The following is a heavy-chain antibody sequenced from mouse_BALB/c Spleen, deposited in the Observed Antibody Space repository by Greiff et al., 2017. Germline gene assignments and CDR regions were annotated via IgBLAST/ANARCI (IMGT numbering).Heavy chain of an antibody. J-gene: IGHJ4*01. V-gene: IGHV2-6-7*01. CDR3: ARDLHYYGIAMDY. CDR1: GFSLTGYG. CDR2: IWGDGST. D-gene: IGHD1-1*01. Sequence: VQLQQSGPGLVAPSQSLSITCTVSGFSLTGYGVNWVRQPPGKGLEWLGMIWGDGSTDYNSALKSRLSISKDNSKSQVFLKMNSLQTDDTARYYCARDLHYYGIAMDYWGQGTSVTVSS.